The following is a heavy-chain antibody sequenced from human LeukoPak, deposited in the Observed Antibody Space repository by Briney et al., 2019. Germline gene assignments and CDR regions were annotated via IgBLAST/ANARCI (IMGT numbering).Heavy chain of an antibody. V-gene: IGHV3-23*03. Sequence: PGGSLRLSCAASGFTFSSYAMSWVRQAPGKGLEWVSIIYTGGSTYYADSVKGRFTISRDNSKNTLYLQMNSLRAEDTAVYYCAKEARGVIDYWGQGTLVTVSS. J-gene: IGHJ4*02. D-gene: IGHD3-10*01. CDR1: GFTFSSYA. CDR2: IYTGGST. CDR3: AKEARGVIDY.